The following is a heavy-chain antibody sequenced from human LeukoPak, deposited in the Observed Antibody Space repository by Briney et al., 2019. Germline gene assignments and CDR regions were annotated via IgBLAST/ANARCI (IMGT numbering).Heavy chain of an antibody. CDR1: GGSISSYY. V-gene: IGHV4-59*12. CDR3: ASAYYYGSGSYYRGGYYYMDV. J-gene: IGHJ6*03. Sequence: SETLSLTCTVSGGSISSYYWSWIRQPPGKGLEWIGYIYYSGSTNYNPSLKSRVTISVDTSKNQFSLKLSSVTAADTAVYYCASAYYYGSGSYYRGGYYYMDVWGKGTTVTISS. D-gene: IGHD3-10*01. CDR2: IYYSGST.